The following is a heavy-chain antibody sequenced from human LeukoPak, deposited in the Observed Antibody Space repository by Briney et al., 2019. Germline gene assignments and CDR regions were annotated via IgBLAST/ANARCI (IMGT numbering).Heavy chain of an antibody. D-gene: IGHD1-26*01. CDR2: IYYSGST. V-gene: IGHV4-39*07. CDR3: ARGIVGATRWFDP. Sequence: SETLSLTCTVSGGSISSSSYYWGWIRQPPGKGLEWIGSIYYSGSTYYNPSLKSRVTISVDTSKNQFSLKLSSVTAADTAVYYCARGIVGATRWFDPWGQGMLVTVSS. CDR1: GGSISSSSYY. J-gene: IGHJ5*02.